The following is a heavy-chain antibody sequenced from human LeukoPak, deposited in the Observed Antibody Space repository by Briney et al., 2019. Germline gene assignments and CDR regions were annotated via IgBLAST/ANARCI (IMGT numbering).Heavy chain of an antibody. CDR3: ARVETSGWYDYYYYYHYMDV. CDR1: GYTFTSYG. J-gene: IGHJ6*03. V-gene: IGHV1-18*01. D-gene: IGHD6-19*01. CDR2: ISAYNGNT. Sequence: SVEVSCMASGYTFTSYGISWVRQAPGQGLEWMGWISAYNGNTNYAQKLQGRVTMTTDTSTSTAYMELRSLTSDDTAVYYCARVETSGWYDYYYYYHYMDVWGKGTTVTISS.